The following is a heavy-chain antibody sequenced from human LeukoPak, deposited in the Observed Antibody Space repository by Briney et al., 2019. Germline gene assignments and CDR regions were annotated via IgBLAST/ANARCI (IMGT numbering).Heavy chain of an antibody. CDR1: GGSMYNYC. J-gene: IGHJ4*02. Sequence: SETLSLTCTVSGGSMYNYCWTWIRQPPGKGLEWIRYLCHSGSTSYNPSLKSRVSISLDTSKKQFSLKLSSVTAADTAVYYCARDPEGGGHFDYWGQGTLVTVSS. CDR2: LCHSGST. D-gene: IGHD3-16*01. CDR3: ARDPEGGGHFDY. V-gene: IGHV4-59*01.